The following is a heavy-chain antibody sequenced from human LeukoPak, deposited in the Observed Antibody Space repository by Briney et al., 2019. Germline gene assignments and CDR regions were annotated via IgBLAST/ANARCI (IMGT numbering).Heavy chain of an antibody. CDR1: GGSISSYY. V-gene: IGHV4-59*08. CDR3: ARHAPDLYYFDY. CDR2: IYYSGST. Sequence: PSETLSLTCTVSGGSISSYYWSWIRQPPGKGLEWIGFIYYSGSTKYNPSLQSRVTISVDTSKNQFSLKLNSVTAADTAVYYCARHAPDLYYFDYWGQGTLVTVSS. J-gene: IGHJ4*02.